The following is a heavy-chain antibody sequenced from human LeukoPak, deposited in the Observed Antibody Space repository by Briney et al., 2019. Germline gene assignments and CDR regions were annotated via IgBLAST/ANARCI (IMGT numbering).Heavy chain of an antibody. CDR1: GFTFSDYA. V-gene: IGHV3-23*01. CDR2: ISGSGNT. CDR3: AKRTPRYLEDAFDI. D-gene: IGHD1-20*01. J-gene: IGHJ3*02. Sequence: GGSLRLSCAGSGFTFSDYAVSWVRQAPGKGLEWVSAISGSGNTYYADSVKGRFTVSRDNSKNTLYLQMNSLRAEDTAVFYCAKRTPRYLEDAFDIWGQGTMVTVSS.